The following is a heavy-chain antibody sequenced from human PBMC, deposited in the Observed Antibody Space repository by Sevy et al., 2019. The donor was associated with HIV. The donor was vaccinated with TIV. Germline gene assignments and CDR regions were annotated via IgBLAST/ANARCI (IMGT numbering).Heavy chain of an antibody. CDR1: GFTLSDYA. V-gene: IGHV3-11*01. CDR2: VSRTRNFI. J-gene: IGHJ6*02. Sequence: GGSLRLSCAASGFTLSDYAMSWIRQTPGKGLEWIAFVSRTRNFIYYADSVRGRFTISRDNAKDSLYLQMNSLRADDTAVYYCARDECMEVIGSIYKYHFYGFDVWGLGTTVTVSS. D-gene: IGHD2-8*01. CDR3: ARDECMEVIGSIYKYHFYGFDV.